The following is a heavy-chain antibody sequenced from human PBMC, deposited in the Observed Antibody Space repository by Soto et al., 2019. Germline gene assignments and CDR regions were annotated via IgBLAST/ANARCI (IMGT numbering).Heavy chain of an antibody. CDR1: GFTFDDYT. CDR3: AKDSGYSNYPRYYYYGMDV. Sequence: GGSLRLSCAASGFTFDDYTMHWVRQAPGKGLEWVSLISWDGGSTYYADSVKGRFTISRDNSKNSLYLQMNSLRTEDTALYYCAKDSGYSNYPRYYYYGMDVWGQGTTVTVSS. D-gene: IGHD4-4*01. CDR2: ISWDGGST. V-gene: IGHV3-43*01. J-gene: IGHJ6*02.